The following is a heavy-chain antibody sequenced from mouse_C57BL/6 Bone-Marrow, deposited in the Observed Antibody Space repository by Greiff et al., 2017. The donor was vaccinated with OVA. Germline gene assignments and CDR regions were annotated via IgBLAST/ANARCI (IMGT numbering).Heavy chain of an antibody. CDR2: IYPGNSDT. J-gene: IGHJ3*01. CDR3: TRETLYDGYYEAY. Sequence: DVQLQQSGTVLARPGASVKMSCKTSGYTFTSYWMHWVKQRPGQGLEWIGAIYPGNSDTSYNQKFKGKAKLTAVTSASTAYMELSSLTNEDSAVYYCTRETLYDGYYEAYWGQGTLVTVSA. CDR1: GYTFTSYW. D-gene: IGHD2-3*01. V-gene: IGHV1-5*01.